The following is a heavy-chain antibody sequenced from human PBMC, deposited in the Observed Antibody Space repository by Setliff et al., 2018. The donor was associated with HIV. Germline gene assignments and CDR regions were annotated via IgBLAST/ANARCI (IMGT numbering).Heavy chain of an antibody. J-gene: IGHJ4*02. D-gene: IGHD2-21*02. V-gene: IGHV2-5*02. CDR1: GFSLSTDGVG. CDR3: AQLLSDCKEGLLDY. Sequence: GSGPTLVNPTQTLTLTCTFSGFSLSTDGVGVGWIRQPPGKALEWLVLIYWDNDMRYSPSLKRRLTITKDPPKNQVVLTMTDMDPGDTATYYCAQLLSDCKEGLLDYWGQGAVVTVSS. CDR2: IYWDNDM.